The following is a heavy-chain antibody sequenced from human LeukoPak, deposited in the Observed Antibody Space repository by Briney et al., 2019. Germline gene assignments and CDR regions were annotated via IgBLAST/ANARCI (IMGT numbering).Heavy chain of an antibody. V-gene: IGHV7-4-1*02. D-gene: IGHD4-17*01. J-gene: IGHJ6*02. CDR2: INTNTGNP. Sequence: GASVKVSCKASGYTFTSYAMNWVRQAPGQGLEWMGWINTNTGNPTYAQGFTGRFVFSLDTSVSTAYLQISSLKAEDTAVYYCARLDEDGDYHYYYGMDVWGQGTTVTVSS. CDR3: ARLDEDGDYHYYYGMDV. CDR1: GYTFTSYA.